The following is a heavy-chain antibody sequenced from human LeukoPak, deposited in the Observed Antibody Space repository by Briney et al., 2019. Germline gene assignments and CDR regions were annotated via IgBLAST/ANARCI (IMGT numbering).Heavy chain of an antibody. CDR1: GGSISSYY. CDR2: IYYSGST. CDR3: ARLDSSGWYRFDY. Sequence: SETLSLTCTVSGGSISSYYWSWIRQPPGKGLEWIGYIYYSGSTNYNPSLKSRVTISVDTSKNQFSLKLSSVTAADTAVYYCARLDSSGWYRFDYWGQGTLVTVSS. J-gene: IGHJ4*02. V-gene: IGHV4-59*08. D-gene: IGHD6-19*01.